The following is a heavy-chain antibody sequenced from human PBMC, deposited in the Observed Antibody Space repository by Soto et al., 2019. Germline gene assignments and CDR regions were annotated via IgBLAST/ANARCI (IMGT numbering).Heavy chain of an antibody. Sequence: QVQLVQSGAEVKKPGSSVKVSCKASGGTFSSYTISCVRQAPGQGLEWMGRIIPILGIANYAQKFQGRVTITANKSTSTDSMEMSSLKSEDKDMYYCARSGLRWSGYDPMDWFDPWGQGTLVTVSS. J-gene: IGHJ5*02. V-gene: IGHV1-69*02. CDR3: ARSGLRWSGYDPMDWFDP. CDR1: GGTFSSYT. CDR2: IIPILGIA. D-gene: IGHD5-12*01.